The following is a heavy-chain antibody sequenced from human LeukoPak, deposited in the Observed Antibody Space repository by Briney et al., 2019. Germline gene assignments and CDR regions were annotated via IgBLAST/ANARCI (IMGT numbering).Heavy chain of an antibody. D-gene: IGHD6-13*01. CDR3: ARRIAAAGTQAPYYYYYYGMDV. V-gene: IGHV4-31*03. CDR1: GGSISSGGYY. J-gene: IGHJ6*02. Sequence: PSETLSLTCTVSGGSISSGGYYWSWLRQHPGKGLEWIGYIYYSGSTYYNPSLKSRVTISVDTSKNQFSLKLSSVTAADTAVYYCARRIAAAGTQAPYYYYYYGMDVWGQGTTVTVSS. CDR2: IYYSGST.